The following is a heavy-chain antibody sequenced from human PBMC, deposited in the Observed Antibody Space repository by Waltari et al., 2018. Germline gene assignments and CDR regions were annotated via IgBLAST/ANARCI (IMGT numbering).Heavy chain of an antibody. CDR2: IIPILGIA. CDR1: GGTFSSYA. D-gene: IGHD4-17*01. CDR3: ATTPDYGDFYFDY. J-gene: IGHJ4*02. Sequence: QVQLVQSGAEVKKPGSSVKVSCKASGGTFSSYAISWVRQAPGQGLEWMGRIIPILGIANYAQKFQGRVTITAAESTSTAYMELSSLRSEDTAVYYCATTPDYGDFYFDYWGQGTLVTVSS. V-gene: IGHV1-69*04.